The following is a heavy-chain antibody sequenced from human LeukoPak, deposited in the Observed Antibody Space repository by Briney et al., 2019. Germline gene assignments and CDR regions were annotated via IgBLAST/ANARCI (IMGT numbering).Heavy chain of an antibody. CDR3: ARSWAAKWELPGQFDS. CDR2: VFSRGIT. V-gene: IGHV4-4*07. D-gene: IGHD1-26*01. CDR1: GGSMNNYY. J-gene: IGHJ5*01. Sequence: SETLSLTCSVSGGSMNNYYWNWIRQSPKKGLEWIGFVFSRGITNFNPSFRSRLTMSIDTSTNQFSLTLTSMTAADTAVYFCARSWAAKWELPGQFDSWGQGRLVTVSS.